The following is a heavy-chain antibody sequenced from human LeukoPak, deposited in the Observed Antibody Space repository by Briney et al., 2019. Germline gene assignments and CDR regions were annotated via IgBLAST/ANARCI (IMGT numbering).Heavy chain of an antibody. CDR3: ARALTPGYCSGGTCSYFDY. CDR2: IYYTGNT. CDR1: GGSIRSYY. V-gene: IGHV4-59*07. Sequence: SDTLSLTCTISGGSIRSYYWSWIRQSPGKGLEYIGYIYYTGNTNSNPPLKSQLTISSDTSKNQFSLKVNSVTAADTAVYYCARALTPGYCSGGTCSYFDYWGQGILVTVSS. D-gene: IGHD2-15*01. J-gene: IGHJ4*02.